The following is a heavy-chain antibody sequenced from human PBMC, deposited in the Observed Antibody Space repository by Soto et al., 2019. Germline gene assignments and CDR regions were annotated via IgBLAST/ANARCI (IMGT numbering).Heavy chain of an antibody. CDR3: ARSPDFFYYYMDV. CDR2: ISSSGGST. Sequence: EVQLLESGGDLVQPGRSLRLSCVASRFTFSSYAMNWARQAPGMGLEWVSGISSSGGSTHYADSVKGRFIISRDNSKNTLYLQMNSLRAEDTATYYFARSPDFFYYYMDVWGKGTTVTVSS. CDR1: RFTFSSYA. J-gene: IGHJ6*03. V-gene: IGHV3-23*01.